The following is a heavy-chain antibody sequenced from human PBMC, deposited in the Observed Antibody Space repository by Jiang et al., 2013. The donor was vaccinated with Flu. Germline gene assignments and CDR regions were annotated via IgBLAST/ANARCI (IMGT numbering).Heavy chain of an antibody. J-gene: IGHJ4*02. CDR3: ARDNYTGNYLDY. CDR2: IYHSGST. Sequence: GSGLVKPSGTLSLTCAVSGGSVSSTSWWSWVRQPPGKGLEWIGEIYHSGSTNYNPSLKSRVTISVDKSKNQFSLKLSSVTAADTAVYFCARDNYTGNYLDYWGQGTLVTVSS. D-gene: IGHD1-7*01. CDR1: GGSVSSTSW. V-gene: IGHV4-4*02.